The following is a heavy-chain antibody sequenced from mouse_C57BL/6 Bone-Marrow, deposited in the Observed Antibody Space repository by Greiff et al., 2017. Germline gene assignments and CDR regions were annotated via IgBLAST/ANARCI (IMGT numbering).Heavy chain of an antibody. V-gene: IGHV1-19*01. J-gene: IGHJ3*01. CDR1: GYTFTDYY. CDR3: ARAHVGFAY. CDR2: INPYNGGT. Sequence: EVQLQESGPVLVKPGASVKMSCKASGYTFTDYYMNWVKQSHGKSLEWIGVINPYNGGTSYNQKFKGKATLTVDKSSSTAYMELNSLTSEDSAVXYCARAHVGFAYWGQGTLVTVSA.